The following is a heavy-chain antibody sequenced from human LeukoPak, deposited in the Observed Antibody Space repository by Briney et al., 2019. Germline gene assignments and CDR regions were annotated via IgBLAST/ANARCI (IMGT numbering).Heavy chain of an antibody. V-gene: IGHV1-8*01. D-gene: IGHD3-10*01. CDR3: ARGVLWFGELLPYYYMDV. CDR2: MNPNSGNT. Sequence: GASVKVSCKASGYTFTSYDINWVRQATGQGLEWKGWMNPNSGNTGYAQKFQGRVTMTRNTSISTAYMELSSLRSEDTAVYYCARGVLWFGELLPYYYMDVWGKGTTVTVSS. J-gene: IGHJ6*03. CDR1: GYTFTSYD.